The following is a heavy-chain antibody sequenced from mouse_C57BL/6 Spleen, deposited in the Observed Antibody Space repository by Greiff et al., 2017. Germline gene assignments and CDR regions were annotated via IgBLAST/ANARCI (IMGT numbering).Heavy chain of an antibody. V-gene: IGHV1-50*01. CDR2: IDPSDSYT. CDR1: GYTFTSYW. D-gene: IGHD1-1*01. J-gene: IGHJ1*03. CDR3: ARKDYYGSSYRYFDG. Sequence: QVQLQQPGAELVKPGASVKLSCKASGYTFTSYWMQWVKQRPGQGLEWIGEIDPSDSYTNYNQKFKGKATLTVDTSSSTAYMQLSSLTSEDSAVYYCARKDYYGSSYRYFDGWGTGTTVTVSS.